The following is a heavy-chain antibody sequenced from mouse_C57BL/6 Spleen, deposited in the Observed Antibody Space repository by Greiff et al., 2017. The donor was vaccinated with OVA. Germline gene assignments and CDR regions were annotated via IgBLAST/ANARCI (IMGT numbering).Heavy chain of an antibody. CDR2: ISDGGSYT. D-gene: IGHD2-2*01. V-gene: IGHV5-4*03. J-gene: IGHJ2*01. CDR1: GFTFSSYA. Sequence: EVMLVESGGGLVKPGGSLKLSCAASGFTFSSYAMSWVRQTPEKRLEWVATISDGGSYTYYPDNVKGRFTISRDNAKNNLYLQMSHLKSEDTAMYYCARSTMVTTGVYYFDYWGQGTTLTVSS. CDR3: ARSTMVTTGVYYFDY.